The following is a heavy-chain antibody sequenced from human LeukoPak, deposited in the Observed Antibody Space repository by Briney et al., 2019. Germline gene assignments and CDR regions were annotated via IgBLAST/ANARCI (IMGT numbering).Heavy chain of an antibody. J-gene: IGHJ3*02. CDR2: IIPIFGTA. CDR1: VCTFISYA. V-gene: IGHV1-69*13. CDR3: AREGVATTITNAFDI. Sequence: GASVNVSCKASVCTFISYAISWVRQAPGQGLEWMGGIIPIFGTANYAQKFQGRVTITADESTSTAYMELSSLRSEDTAVYYCAREGVATTITNAFDIWGQGTMVTVSS. D-gene: IGHD5-12*01.